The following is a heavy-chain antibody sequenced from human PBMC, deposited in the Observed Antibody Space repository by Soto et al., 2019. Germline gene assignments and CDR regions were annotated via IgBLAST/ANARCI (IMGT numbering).Heavy chain of an antibody. V-gene: IGHV1-18*01. Sequence: GASVKVSCKASGYTFTNYGISWVRQAPGQGLEWMGWINTYNGNTNHAQKLQGRVTMTTDTSTSTAYMELRSLRSDDTAVYYCARERTVAGNDYWGQGTLVTVSS. CDR2: INTYNGNT. CDR3: ARERTVAGNDY. D-gene: IGHD6-19*01. CDR1: GYTFTNYG. J-gene: IGHJ4*02.